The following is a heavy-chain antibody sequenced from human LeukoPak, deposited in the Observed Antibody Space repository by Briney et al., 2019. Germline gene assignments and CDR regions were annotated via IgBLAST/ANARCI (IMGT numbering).Heavy chain of an antibody. CDR2: ISSSSSYI. J-gene: IGHJ4*02. CDR3: ARAHGYCSSTSCYFDY. V-gene: IGHV3-21*01. D-gene: IGHD2-2*03. Sequence: PGGSLRLSCAASGFTSSSYSMNWIRQAPGKGLEWVSSISSSSSYIYYADSMKGRFTISRDNAKNSLYLQMNSLRAEDTAVYYCARAHGYCSSTSCYFDYWGQGTLVTVSS. CDR1: GFTSSSYS.